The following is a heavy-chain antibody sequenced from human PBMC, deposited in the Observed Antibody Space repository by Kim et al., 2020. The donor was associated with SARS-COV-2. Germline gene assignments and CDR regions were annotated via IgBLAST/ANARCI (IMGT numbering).Heavy chain of an antibody. D-gene: IGHD6-13*01. CDR2: IRSKAYGGTP. CDR1: GFTFGDYA. V-gene: IGHV3-49*03. J-gene: IGHJ6*02. CDR3: TRDYLVGQQLGTTYYYYGMDV. Sequence: GGSLRLSCTASGFTFGDYAMSWFRQAPGKGLEWVGFIRSKAYGGTPEYAASVKGRFTISRDDSKSIAYLQMNRLKTEDTAVYYCTRDYLVGQQLGTTYYYYGMDVWGQGTTVTVSS.